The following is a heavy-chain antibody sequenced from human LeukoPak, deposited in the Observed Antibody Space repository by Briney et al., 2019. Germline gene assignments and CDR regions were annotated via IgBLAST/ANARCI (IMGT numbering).Heavy chain of an antibody. V-gene: IGHV1-2*02. J-gene: IGHJ3*02. D-gene: IGHD3-22*01. CDR1: GYTFTGYY. CDR3: AREKVDTMIVVVIMDRRDAFDI. Sequence: ASVKVSCRASGYTFTGYYMHWVRQAPGQGLEGMGWINPNSGGTNYAQKFQGRVTMTRDTSISTAYMELSRLRSDDTAVYYCAREKVDTMIVVVIMDRRDAFDIWGQGTMVTVSS. CDR2: INPNSGGT.